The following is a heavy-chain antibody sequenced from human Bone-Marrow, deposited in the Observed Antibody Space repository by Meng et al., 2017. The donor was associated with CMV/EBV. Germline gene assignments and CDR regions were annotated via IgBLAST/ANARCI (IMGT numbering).Heavy chain of an antibody. CDR1: GFSLSTSAMR. CDR2: IDWDDDK. V-gene: IGHV2-70D*14. Sequence: SGPTLAKPTQTLTLTCTLSGFSLSTSAMRVSWIRQPPGKALEWLARIDWDDDKFYSMSLKTRLTISKDTSKNQVVLTMTNMDPVDTATYSCARMGVTSEIFDYWGQGTLVTVSS. D-gene: IGHD3-10*01. J-gene: IGHJ4*02. CDR3: ARMGVTSEIFDY.